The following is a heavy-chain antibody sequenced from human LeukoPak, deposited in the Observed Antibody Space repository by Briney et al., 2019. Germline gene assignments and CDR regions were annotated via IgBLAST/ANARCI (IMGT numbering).Heavy chain of an antibody. D-gene: IGHD3-16*01. CDR2: ISSSSSYI. CDR1: GFTFSSYS. Sequence: PGGSLRLSCAASGFTFSSYSMNWVRQAPGKGLEWVSSISSSSSYIYYADSVKGRFTISRDNAKNSLYLQMNSQRAEDTPVYYWARDGARVFDYWGQGTLVTVSS. V-gene: IGHV3-21*01. J-gene: IGHJ4*02. CDR3: ARDGARVFDY.